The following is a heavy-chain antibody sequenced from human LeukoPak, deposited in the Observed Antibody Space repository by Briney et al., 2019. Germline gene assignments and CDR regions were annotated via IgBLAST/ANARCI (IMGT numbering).Heavy chain of an antibody. CDR3: ARGGCSGGSCPYPYYFDY. CDR1: GYSISSGYH. Sequence: SETLSLTCTVSGYSISSGYHWGWIRQPAGKGLEWIGRIYTSGSTNYNPSLKSRVTISVDTSKNQFSLKLSSVTAADTAVYYCARGGCSGGSCPYPYYFDYWGQGTLVTVSS. V-gene: IGHV4-61*02. CDR2: IYTSGST. J-gene: IGHJ4*02. D-gene: IGHD2-15*01.